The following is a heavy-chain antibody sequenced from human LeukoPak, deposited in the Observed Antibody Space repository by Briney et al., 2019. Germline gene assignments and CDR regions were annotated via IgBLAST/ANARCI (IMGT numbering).Heavy chain of an antibody. CDR2: IIPIFGTA. Sequence: SVKVSCTASGGTFSSYAISWVRQAPGQGLEWMGGIIPIFGTANYAQKFQGRVTITADESTSTAYMELSSLRSEDTAVYYCARQTEDAFDIWGQGTMVTVSS. J-gene: IGHJ3*02. V-gene: IGHV1-69*01. D-gene: IGHD1-14*01. CDR1: GGTFSSYA. CDR3: ARQTEDAFDI.